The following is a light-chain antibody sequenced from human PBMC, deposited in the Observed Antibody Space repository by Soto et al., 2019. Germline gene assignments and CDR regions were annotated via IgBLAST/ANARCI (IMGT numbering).Light chain of an antibody. V-gene: IGLV2-14*03. CDR2: NVS. CDR1: TSDFNYYNS. J-gene: IGLJ1*01. Sequence: QSALTQPASVSGSPGQSITISCTGTTSDFNYYNSVSWYQHHPGQAPKLMIYNVSNRPSGVSYRLSGSKSGNTASLTTSGLQAEDEADYYCTSYTSSTTYFFGTGTKLTVL. CDR3: TSYTSSTTYF.